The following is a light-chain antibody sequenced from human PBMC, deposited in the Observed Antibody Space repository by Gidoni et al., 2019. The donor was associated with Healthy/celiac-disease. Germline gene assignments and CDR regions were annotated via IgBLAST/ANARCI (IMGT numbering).Light chain of an antibody. CDR1: NIGSKS. Sequence: SYVLTQPPSVSVAPGQTARITCGGNNIGSKSVHWYQQKPGQAPVLVVYEDSDRPSGIPERFSGSNSGNTATLTISRVEAGDEADYYCQVWDSSSDHDVVFGGGTKLTVL. V-gene: IGLV3-21*02. J-gene: IGLJ2*01. CDR3: QVWDSSSDHDVV. CDR2: EDS.